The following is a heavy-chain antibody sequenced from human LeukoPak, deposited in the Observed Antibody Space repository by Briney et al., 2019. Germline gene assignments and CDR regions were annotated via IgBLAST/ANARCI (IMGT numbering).Heavy chain of an antibody. V-gene: IGHV4-61*01. D-gene: IGHD4-23*01. CDR2: IYYSGST. Sequence: SGPGLVKPSETLSLTCTVSGGSVSSGRYYWTWIRQPPGKGLEWIGYIYYSGSTNYNPSLKSRVTISVDTSKNQFSLKLSSVTAADTAVYYCARDNYGGIDYWGQGTLVTVSS. CDR3: ARDNYGGIDY. CDR1: GGSVSSGRYY. J-gene: IGHJ4*02.